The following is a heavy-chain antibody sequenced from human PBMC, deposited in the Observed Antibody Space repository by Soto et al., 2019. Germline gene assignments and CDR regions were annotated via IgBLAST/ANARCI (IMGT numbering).Heavy chain of an antibody. Sequence: ASVKVSCKASGGTFSSYAISWVRQAPGQGLEWMGGMNPNSGNTGYAQKFQGRVTMTRNTSISTAYMELSSLRSEDTAVYYCAREDYDSVWGSYRYTDYWGQGTLVNVSS. D-gene: IGHD3-16*02. CDR2: MNPNSGNT. V-gene: IGHV1-8*02. CDR1: GGTFSSYA. CDR3: AREDYDSVWGSYRYTDY. J-gene: IGHJ4*02.